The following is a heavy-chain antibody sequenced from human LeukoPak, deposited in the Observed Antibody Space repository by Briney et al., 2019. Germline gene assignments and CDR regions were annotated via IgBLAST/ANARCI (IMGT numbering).Heavy chain of an antibody. D-gene: IGHD1-26*01. CDR3: ARVRVGATYGGAFDI. J-gene: IGHJ3*02. CDR2: ISTNGSRT. V-gene: IGHV3-64*02. CDR1: GFTLSNFA. Sequence: GGSLRLSCTASGFTLSNFAMHWVRQSPDKGLQYVSAISTNGSRTFYADSVKGRFIISRDNSKNTLYLQMGSLRAEDTAVYSCARVRVGATYGGAFDIWGQGTTVTVSS.